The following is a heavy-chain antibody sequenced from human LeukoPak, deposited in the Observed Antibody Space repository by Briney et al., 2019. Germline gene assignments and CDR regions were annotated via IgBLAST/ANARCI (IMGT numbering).Heavy chain of an antibody. CDR1: GLTLSSYA. Sequence: GESLRLACAASGLTLSSYAVPWVRQAPGKGLGWEAVIQVDEGNKYKAGSVKGRFTISRDNYKNTLYLQMNSLRAEDTAVYYCARGGDILTGYYTTWFDPWGQGTLVTVSS. V-gene: IGHV3-30*04. CDR3: ARGGDILTGYYTTWFDP. CDR2: IQVDEGNK. J-gene: IGHJ5*02. D-gene: IGHD3-9*01.